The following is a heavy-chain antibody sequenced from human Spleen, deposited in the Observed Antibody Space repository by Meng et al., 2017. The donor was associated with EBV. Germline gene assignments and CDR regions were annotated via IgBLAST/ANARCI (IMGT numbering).Heavy chain of an antibody. Sequence: QVQLVQSGAEVKKPGASVKVSCKASGYTFTNYDINWVRQATGQGLEWMGWMNPNSGNTGSAQKFQGRVTITRNTSISTAYMELGSLKSEDTAVYYCSTYGGTDFDYWGLGTLVTVSS. V-gene: IGHV1-8*01. CDR3: STYGGTDFDY. J-gene: IGHJ4*02. D-gene: IGHD4-23*01. CDR2: MNPNSGNT. CDR1: GYTFTNYD.